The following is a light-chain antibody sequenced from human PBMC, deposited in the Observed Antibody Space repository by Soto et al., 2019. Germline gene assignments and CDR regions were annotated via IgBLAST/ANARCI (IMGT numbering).Light chain of an antibody. J-gene: IGLJ2*01. CDR2: EDS. Sequence: QPASVSGSPGQSITISCTGTSSDVDYYNYVSWYQQHPGKAPKLMIYEDSNRPSGVSNRFSGSKSGNTASLTISGLQAEDEADYYCSSYARNRDVLFGGGTKVTVL. CDR3: SSYARNRDVL. V-gene: IGLV2-14*01. CDR1: SSDVDYYNY.